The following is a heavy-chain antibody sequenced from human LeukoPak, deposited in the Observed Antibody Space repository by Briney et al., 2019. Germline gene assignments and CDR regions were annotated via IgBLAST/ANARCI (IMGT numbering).Heavy chain of an antibody. D-gene: IGHD3-16*01. CDR1: GGSISSYY. V-gene: IGHV4-59*01. CDR3: ARGLPGGDYYFDY. J-gene: IGHJ4*02. Sequence: SETLSLTCTVSGGSISSYYWSWIRQPPGKGLEWIGYIYYSGSTNYNPSLKSRVTISVDTSKNQFSLKLSSVTAADTAVYYCARGLPGGDYYFDYWGQGTLVTISS. CDR2: IYYSGST.